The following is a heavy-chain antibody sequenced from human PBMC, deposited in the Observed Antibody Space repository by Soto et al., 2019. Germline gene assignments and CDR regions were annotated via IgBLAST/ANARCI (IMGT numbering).Heavy chain of an antibody. CDR1: GGSVATGGTY. Sequence: RLLESGPGLVKSSETLTLTCSVSGGSVATGGTYWSWARLLPGKGLQWVGYIYYTGAAYYNPATPSRVTILLDTSENQFSLKLTSVTAAVTAVYFCASGTFNTIPFDFWGQGRQVTVSS. V-gene: IGHV4-31*03. J-gene: IGHJ4*02. CDR3: ASGTFNTIPFDF. D-gene: IGHD2-2*01. CDR2: IYYTGAA.